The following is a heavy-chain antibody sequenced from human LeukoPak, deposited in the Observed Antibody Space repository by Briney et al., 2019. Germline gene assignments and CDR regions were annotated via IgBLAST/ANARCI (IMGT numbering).Heavy chain of an antibody. J-gene: IGHJ6*03. V-gene: IGHV4-59*01. Sequence: SETLSLTCTVSGGSISSYYWSWIRQPPGKGLEWIGYIYYSGSTNYNPSLKSRVTISVDTSKNQFSLKLSSVTAADTAVYYCARAPYYYDSSGYYSYYYYYCMDVWGKGTTVTVSS. CDR1: GGSISSYY. D-gene: IGHD3-22*01. CDR3: ARAPYYYDSSGYYSYYYYYCMDV. CDR2: IYYSGST.